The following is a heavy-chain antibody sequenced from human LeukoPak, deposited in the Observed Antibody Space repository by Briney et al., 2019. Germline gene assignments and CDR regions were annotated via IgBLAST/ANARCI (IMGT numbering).Heavy chain of an antibody. CDR2: VYHSGST. CDR1: GYSISSGYY. CDR3: ARGSSAGIVGGDLLNWFDP. D-gene: IGHD1-26*01. J-gene: IGHJ5*02. V-gene: IGHV4-38-2*02. Sequence: NPSETLSLTCTVSGYSISSGYYWGWIRQPPGTGLEWIGRVYHSGSTYYNPSLKRRVTISVDTSTIQFSLKLSSVTAADTAVYYCARGSSAGIVGGDLLNWFDPWGQGTLVTVSS.